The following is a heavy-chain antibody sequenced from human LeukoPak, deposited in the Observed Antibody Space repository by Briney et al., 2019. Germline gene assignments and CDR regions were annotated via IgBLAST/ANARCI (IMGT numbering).Heavy chain of an antibody. CDR2: MNPNSGNT. J-gene: IGHJ6*02. CDR1: GDTFTSYD. D-gene: IGHD3-10*01. V-gene: IGHV1-8*01. CDR3: ARGGTLVQGVTILYGMDV. Sequence: ASVKVSCKTSGDTFTSYDMNWVRQATGQGLEWMGWMNPNSGNTVYAQTFRGRVTMTGDTSTSTAYMELSSLRSEDTAVYYCARGGTLVQGVTILYGMDVWGQGTTVTVSS.